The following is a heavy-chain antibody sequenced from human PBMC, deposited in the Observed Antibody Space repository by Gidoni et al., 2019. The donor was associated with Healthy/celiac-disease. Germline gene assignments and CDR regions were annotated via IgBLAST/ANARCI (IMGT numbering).Heavy chain of an antibody. V-gene: IGHV1-2*06. D-gene: IGHD3-3*01. CDR3: ARDRLRMEGAFDI. CDR1: GYTFTGYY. Sequence: QVQLVQSGAEVKKPGASVKVSCKASGYTFTGYYMHWVRQAPGQGLEWMGRINPNSGGTNYSQKFQGRVTMIRDTSISTAYMELSRLRSDDTAVYYCARDRLRMEGAFDIWGQGTMVTVSS. J-gene: IGHJ3*02. CDR2: INPNSGGT.